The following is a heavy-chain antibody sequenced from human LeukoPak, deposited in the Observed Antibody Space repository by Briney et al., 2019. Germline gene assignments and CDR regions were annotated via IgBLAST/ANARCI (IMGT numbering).Heavy chain of an antibody. CDR2: ISGSGGST. D-gene: IGHD5-12*01. CDR1: GFTFSSYA. J-gene: IGHJ4*02. CDR3: ATRPPEATIRLPFDY. V-gene: IGHV3-23*01. Sequence: GGSLRLSCAASGFTFSSYAMSWVRPAPGKGLEWVSAISGSGGSTYYADSVKGRFTISRDNSKNTLYLQMNSLRAEDTAVYYCATRPPEATIRLPFDYWGQGTLVTVSS.